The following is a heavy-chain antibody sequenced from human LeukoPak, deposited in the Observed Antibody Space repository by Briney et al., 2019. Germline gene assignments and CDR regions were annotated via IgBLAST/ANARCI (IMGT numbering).Heavy chain of an antibody. V-gene: IGHV4-61*02. CDR1: GGSISSGSCY. D-gene: IGHD3-10*01. Sequence: SSQTLSLTCTDSGGSISSGSCYWSWIRQPAGKGLEWIGRIYTSGSTDYNPSLKSRVTISVDTSKNQFSLKLSSVTAADTAVYYCAREFQLLWFGELSFYFDYWGQGTLVTVSS. CDR3: AREFQLLWFGELSFYFDY. CDR2: IYTSGST. J-gene: IGHJ4*02.